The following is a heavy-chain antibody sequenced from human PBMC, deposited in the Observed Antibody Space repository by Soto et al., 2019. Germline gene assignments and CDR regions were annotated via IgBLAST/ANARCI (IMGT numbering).Heavy chain of an antibody. CDR3: VWDGTKTLRDCFDP. J-gene: IGHJ5*02. CDR1: GASISGFY. CDR2: IYATGTT. V-gene: IGHV4-4*07. D-gene: IGHD1-1*01. Sequence: SETLSLTCTVSGASISGFYWSWIRKSAGKGLEWIGRIYATGTTDYNPSLKSRVMMSVDTSKKQFSLKLRSVTAADTAVYYCVWDGTKTLRDCFDPWGQGISVTVSS.